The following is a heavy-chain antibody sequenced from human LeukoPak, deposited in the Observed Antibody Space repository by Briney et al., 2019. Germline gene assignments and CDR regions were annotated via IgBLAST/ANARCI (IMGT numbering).Heavy chain of an antibody. V-gene: IGHV1-69*13. J-gene: IGHJ6*04. CDR3: ARDGPYYDILTGYYVSQGMDV. Sequence: SVKVSCKASGGTFSSYAISWVRQAPGQGLEWMGGIIPIFGTANYAQKFQGRVTITADESTSTAYMELSSLRSEDTAVYYCARDGPYYDILTGYYVSQGMDVWAKGPRSPSPQ. D-gene: IGHD3-9*01. CDR1: GGTFSSYA. CDR2: IIPIFGTA.